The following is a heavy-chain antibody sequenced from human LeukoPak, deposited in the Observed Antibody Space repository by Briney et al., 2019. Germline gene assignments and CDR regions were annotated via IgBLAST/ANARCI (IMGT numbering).Heavy chain of an antibody. J-gene: IGHJ5*02. V-gene: IGHV4-39*01. Sequence: PSETLSLTCTVSGGPTSSSSYYWGWIRQPPGKGLEWIGNIYYSGITYYNPSLKSRVTVSVDTSKNQFSLKLSSVTAADTAVYFCARHPPYSSSWFPFDPWGQGTLVTVSS. CDR1: GGPTSSSSYY. CDR3: ARHPPYSSSWFPFDP. CDR2: IYYSGIT. D-gene: IGHD6-13*01.